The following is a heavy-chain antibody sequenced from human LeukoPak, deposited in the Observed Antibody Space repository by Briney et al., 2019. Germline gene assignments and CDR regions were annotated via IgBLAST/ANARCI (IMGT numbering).Heavy chain of an antibody. CDR2: ISAYNGNT. J-gene: IGHJ2*01. V-gene: IGHV1-18*01. CDR1: GYTFTSYG. CDR3: ARDWGIVGASTYWYFDL. Sequence: SVKVSCKASGYTFTSYGISWVRQAPGQGREWMGWISAYNGNTNYAQKLQGRVTMTTDTSTSTVYMELRSMRSDDTAVYYCARDWGIVGASTYWYFDLWGRGTLVTVSS. D-gene: IGHD1-26*01.